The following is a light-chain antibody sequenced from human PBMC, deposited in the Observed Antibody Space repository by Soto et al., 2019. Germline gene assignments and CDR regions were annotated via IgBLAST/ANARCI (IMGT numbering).Light chain of an antibody. CDR1: SSDVGGYNY. J-gene: IGLJ3*02. Sequence: QSALTQPASVSGSPGQSITISCTGTSSDVGGYNYVSWYQQHPGKAPKLMIYEVSNRPSGVSNRFSGSKSGNTASLTISGLQGEDGGDYYCRSYNNRSPPVFGGGTKLTVL. V-gene: IGLV2-14*01. CDR3: RSYNNRSPPV. CDR2: EVS.